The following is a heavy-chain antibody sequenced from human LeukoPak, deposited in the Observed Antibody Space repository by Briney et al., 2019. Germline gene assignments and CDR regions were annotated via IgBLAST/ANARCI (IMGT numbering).Heavy chain of an antibody. Sequence: GGSLRLSCAASGFTFSSYSMNWVRQAPGKGLEWVSSISSSSSYIYYADSVKGRFTISRDNAKNSLYLQMNSLRAEDTAVYYCARGLVAAPRPGYWGQGTLVTVSS. CDR3: ARGLVAAPRPGY. CDR2: ISSSSSYI. V-gene: IGHV3-21*01. J-gene: IGHJ4*02. CDR1: GFTFSSYS. D-gene: IGHD2-15*01.